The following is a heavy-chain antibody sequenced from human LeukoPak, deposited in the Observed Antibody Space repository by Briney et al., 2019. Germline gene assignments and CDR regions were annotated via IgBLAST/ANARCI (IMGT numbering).Heavy chain of an antibody. J-gene: IGHJ4*02. Sequence: GGSLRLSCAASGFTFSSYGMHWVRQAPGKGLEWVAVIWYDGSNKYYADSVKGRFTISRDNSKNTLYLQMNSLRAEDTAVYYCAKDLGYSSGWHYWGQGTLVTVSS. D-gene: IGHD6-19*01. CDR2: IWYDGSNK. V-gene: IGHV3-33*06. CDR1: GFTFSSYG. CDR3: AKDLGYSSGWHY.